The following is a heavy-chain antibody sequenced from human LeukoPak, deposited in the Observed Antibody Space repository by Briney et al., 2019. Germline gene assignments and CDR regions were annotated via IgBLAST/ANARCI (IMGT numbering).Heavy chain of an antibody. CDR2: ISGSGDNT. CDR1: GFTFSSYA. V-gene: IGHV3-23*01. CDR3: AKDKDGDYFDY. Sequence: GGSLRLSCAASGFTFSSYAMSWVRQAPGKGLERVSGISGSGDNTYYADSVKGRFTISRDNSKNTLYLQMNSLRAEDTAVYYCAKDKDGDYFDYWGQGTLVTVSS. D-gene: IGHD4-17*01. J-gene: IGHJ4*02.